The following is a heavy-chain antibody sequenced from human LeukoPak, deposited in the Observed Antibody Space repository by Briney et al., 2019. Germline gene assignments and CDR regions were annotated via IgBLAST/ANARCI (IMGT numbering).Heavy chain of an antibody. J-gene: IGHJ4*02. Sequence: ASVKVSCKASGYIFTGYYMHWVRQAPGQGLEWMGWINPNSGGTNYAEKFQDRVTMTRDTSVSTAYMELSRLRSDDTAVYYCARGQNGDYWGQGTLVTVSS. CDR3: ARGQNGDY. CDR2: INPNSGGT. CDR1: GYIFTGYY. V-gene: IGHV1-2*02. D-gene: IGHD1-1*01.